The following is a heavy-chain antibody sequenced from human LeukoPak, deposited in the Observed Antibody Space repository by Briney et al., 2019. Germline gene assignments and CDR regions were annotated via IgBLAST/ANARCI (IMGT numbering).Heavy chain of an antibody. J-gene: IGHJ6*04. CDR3: AREPAMGPYYYYGMDV. V-gene: IGHV1-3*01. Sequence: ASVKVSCKASGYTFTSYAMHWVRQAPGQRLEWMGWINAGNGNTKYSQKFQGRVTITRDTSASTAYMELCSLRSEDTAVYYCAREPAMGPYYYYGMDVWGKGTTVTVSS. CDR1: GYTFTSYA. CDR2: INAGNGNT. D-gene: IGHD5-18*01.